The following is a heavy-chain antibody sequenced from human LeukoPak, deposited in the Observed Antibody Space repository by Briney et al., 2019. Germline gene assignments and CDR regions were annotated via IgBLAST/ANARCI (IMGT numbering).Heavy chain of an antibody. CDR2: ISAYNGNT. Sequence: ASVKVSCKASGYTFTTYGISWVRQAPGQGLEWMGWISAYNGNTNYAQKFQGRVTMTTDTSTSTAYMELRSLRSDDTAVYYCARGSTARYYYDSSGYYRGAVDYWGQGTLVTVSS. CDR1: GYTFTTYG. CDR3: ARGSTARYYYDSSGYYRGAVDY. V-gene: IGHV1-18*01. D-gene: IGHD3-22*01. J-gene: IGHJ4*02.